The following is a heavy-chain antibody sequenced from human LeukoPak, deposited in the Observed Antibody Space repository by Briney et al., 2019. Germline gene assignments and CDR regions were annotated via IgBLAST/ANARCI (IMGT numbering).Heavy chain of an antibody. CDR2: INSDGSST. CDR3: ARDPPYYYDSSGYYNY. CDR1: GFTFSSYW. Sequence: GGSLRLSCAASGFTFSSYWMHWVRQAPGKGLVWVSRINSDGSSTSYADSVRGRFSISRDNAKNTLYLQMNSLRAEDTAVYYCARDPPYYYDSSGYYNYWGQGTLVTVSS. J-gene: IGHJ4*02. V-gene: IGHV3-74*01. D-gene: IGHD3-22*01.